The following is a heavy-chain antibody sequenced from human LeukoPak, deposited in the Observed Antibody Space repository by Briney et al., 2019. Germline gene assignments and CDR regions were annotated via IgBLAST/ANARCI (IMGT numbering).Heavy chain of an antibody. Sequence: ASVKVSCKASGYTFSDFYIHWVRQAPGQGLEYVGWITPKSGDTYSPQRFQGRVTMTRDASISTAYMVLSSLRSDDTAVYFCARVRLVDERAWAYWGQGTLVTVSS. CDR1: GYTFSDFY. V-gene: IGHV1-2*02. CDR3: ARVRLVDERAWAY. J-gene: IGHJ4*02. D-gene: IGHD1-1*01. CDR2: ITPKSGDT.